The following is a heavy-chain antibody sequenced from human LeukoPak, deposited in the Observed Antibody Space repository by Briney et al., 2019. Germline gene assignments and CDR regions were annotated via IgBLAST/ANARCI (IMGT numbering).Heavy chain of an antibody. D-gene: IGHD6-19*01. CDR3: TRENRHSSGWYGAFDI. V-gene: IGHV3-15*01. CDR1: GFSFSNAW. Sequence: GGSLRLSCAASGFSFSNAWMDWVRRAGGKGREGVGRIKSKTDGGTAHYAAPVKGRFTISRDDSRNTLYLQMNSLKTEDTAVYYCTRENRHSSGWYGAFDIWGQGTMVTVSS. J-gene: IGHJ3*02. CDR2: IKSKTDGGTA.